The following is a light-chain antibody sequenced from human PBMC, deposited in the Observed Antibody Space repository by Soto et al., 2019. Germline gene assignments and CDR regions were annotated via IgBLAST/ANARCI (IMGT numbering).Light chain of an antibody. CDR1: QSVSSNY. Sequence: ESVLTQSPGTLSLSPGERATLSCRASQSVSSNYLAWYQQKPGQAPGLLIYGASTRATGIPDRFSGSGSGTDFTLSISRLEPEDFAVYYCQQFGGSAYSFGQGTKLEIK. J-gene: IGKJ2*03. CDR2: GAS. CDR3: QQFGGSAYS. V-gene: IGKV3-20*01.